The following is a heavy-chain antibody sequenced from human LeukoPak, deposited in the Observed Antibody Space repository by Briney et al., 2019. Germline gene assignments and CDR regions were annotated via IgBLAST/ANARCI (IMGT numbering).Heavy chain of an antibody. Sequence: GGSLRLSCAASGFTFSSYSMNWVRQAPGKGLEWVSSISSSSSYIYYADSVKGRFTISRDNAKNSLYLQMNSLRAEDTAVYYCAHREATSWAHDYWGQGTLVTVSS. D-gene: IGHD2-2*01. J-gene: IGHJ4*02. V-gene: IGHV3-21*01. CDR3: AHREATSWAHDY. CDR1: GFTFSSYS. CDR2: ISSSSSYI.